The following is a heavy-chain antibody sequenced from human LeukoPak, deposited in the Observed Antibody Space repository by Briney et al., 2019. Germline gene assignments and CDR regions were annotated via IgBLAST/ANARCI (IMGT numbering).Heavy chain of an antibody. CDR2: ISYDGSNK. CDR3: AKDGPDYLGY. Sequence: GGSLRLSCAASGFTFSSYGMHWVRQAPGKGLEWVAVISYDGSNKYYADSVKGRFTISRDNSKNTLYLQMNSLRAEDTAVYYCAKDGPDYLGYWGQGTLVTVSS. J-gene: IGHJ4*02. CDR1: GFTFSSYG. V-gene: IGHV3-30*18.